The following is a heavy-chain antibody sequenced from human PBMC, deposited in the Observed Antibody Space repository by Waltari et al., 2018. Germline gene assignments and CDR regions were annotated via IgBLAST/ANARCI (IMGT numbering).Heavy chain of an antibody. CDR3: ARATTVVTGGFVY. D-gene: IGHD4-17*01. V-gene: IGHV4-30-2*01. CDR2: IYHSGST. Sequence: QLQLQESGSGLVKPSQTLSLTCAVSGGSISSGGYSWSWIRQPPGKGLEWIGYIYHSGSTYYNPSLNSRVTISVDRSKNQFSLKLSSVSAADTAVYYCARATTVVTGGFVYWGQGTLVTVSS. J-gene: IGHJ4*02. CDR1: GGSISSGGYS.